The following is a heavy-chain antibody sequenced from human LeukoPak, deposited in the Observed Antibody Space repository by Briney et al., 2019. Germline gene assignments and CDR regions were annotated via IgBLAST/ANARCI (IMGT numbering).Heavy chain of an antibody. D-gene: IGHD3-3*01. Sequence: GGSLRLSCAASGFTFSSYWMSWVRQAPGKGLEWVANIKQDGSEKYYVDSVKGRFTISRDNAKNTLYLQMNSLRAEDTAVYYCAKDHAYRSWAIWWFDPWGQGTLVTVSS. CDR1: GFTFSSYW. J-gene: IGHJ5*02. V-gene: IGHV3-7*01. CDR3: AKDHAYRSWAIWWFDP. CDR2: IKQDGSEK.